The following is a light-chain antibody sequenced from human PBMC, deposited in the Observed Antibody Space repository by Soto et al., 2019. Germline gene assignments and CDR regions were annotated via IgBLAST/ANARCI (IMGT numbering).Light chain of an antibody. Sequence: QSALTQPASVSGSPGQSITISCTGTSSDIGAYNYVSWYPQHPGKAPKLLIYGLTNRPSGVSNRFSGSKSGNTASLTISGLQAEDDADYYCSSYTTSLTLVFGGGTKLTVL. CDR2: GLT. J-gene: IGLJ3*02. CDR3: SSYTTSLTLV. V-gene: IGLV2-14*01. CDR1: SSDIGAYNY.